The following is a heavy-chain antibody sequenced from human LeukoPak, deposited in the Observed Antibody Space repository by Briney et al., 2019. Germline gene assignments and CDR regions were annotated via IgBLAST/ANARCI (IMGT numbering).Heavy chain of an antibody. CDR3: ARGPYTYSFYEDEP. D-gene: IGHD5/OR15-5a*01. J-gene: IGHJ5*02. V-gene: IGHV3-11*04. CDR1: GFTFSDNY. Sequence: GGSLRLSCAASGFTFSDNYMSWIRQAPGKGLEWVSYISSSGSIYYADSVKGRFTISRDNAKNSLYLQMNSLRAEDTAVYYCARGPYTYSFYEDEPWGQGTLVTVSS. CDR2: ISSSGSI.